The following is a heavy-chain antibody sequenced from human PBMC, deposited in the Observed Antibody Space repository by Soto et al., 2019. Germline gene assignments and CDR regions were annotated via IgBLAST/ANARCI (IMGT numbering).Heavy chain of an antibody. CDR2: ISGRSSAT. V-gene: IGHV3-11*05. J-gene: IGHJ4*02. Sequence: QVQLVESGGGLVKPGGSLRLSCAASGFTWSDSYMTWLRQSPGKGLESLSYISGRSSATNYADSVNGRVTISRDNAKDSLYLQMNSLRAEDLAVYYCATGPRRFRDWGQGNLGIVSS. CDR1: GFTWSDSY. CDR3: ATGPRRFRD.